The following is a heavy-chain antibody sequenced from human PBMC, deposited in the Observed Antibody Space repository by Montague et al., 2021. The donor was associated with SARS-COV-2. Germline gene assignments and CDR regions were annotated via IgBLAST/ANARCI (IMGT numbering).Heavy chain of an antibody. D-gene: IGHD6-13*01. CDR3: ARDSSSGSDWYYYYGMDV. Sequence: SLRLSCVASGFTFSSYGMHWVRQAPGKGLEWVAIIWYDGSKNYYSDSXKGRFTISRDNSKNTLYLQMNTLRAEDTAVYYCARDSSSGSDWYYYYGMDVRGQGTTVTVSS. CDR1: GFTFSSYG. CDR2: IWYDGSKN. V-gene: IGHV3-33*01. J-gene: IGHJ6*02.